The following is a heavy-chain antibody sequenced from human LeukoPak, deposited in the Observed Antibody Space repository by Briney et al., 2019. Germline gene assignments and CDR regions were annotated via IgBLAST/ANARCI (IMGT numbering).Heavy chain of an antibody. CDR3: ARRGIAVAGTDGFDY. Sequence: SVKVSCKASGYTFIGHYIHWVRRAPGQGLEWMGGIIPIFGTAKYAQKFQGRVTITADESTSTAYMEVSSLRSEDTAVYYCARRGIAVAGTDGFDYWGQGTLVTVSS. V-gene: IGHV1-69*13. CDR1: GYTFIGHY. CDR2: IIPIFGTA. J-gene: IGHJ4*02. D-gene: IGHD6-19*01.